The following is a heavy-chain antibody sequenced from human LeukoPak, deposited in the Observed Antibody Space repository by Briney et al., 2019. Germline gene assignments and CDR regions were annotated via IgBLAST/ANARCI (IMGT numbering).Heavy chain of an antibody. CDR3: ARGVGY. CDR2: ITSSSSYM. CDR1: GFTFSSYT. Sequence: GGSLRLSCAASGFTFSSYTMNWVRQAPGKGLEWVSSITSSSSYMYYADSVKGRFTISRDNAKNSLYLQMNSLRAEDTAVYYCARGVGYWGQGTLVTVSS. V-gene: IGHV3-21*04. J-gene: IGHJ4*02.